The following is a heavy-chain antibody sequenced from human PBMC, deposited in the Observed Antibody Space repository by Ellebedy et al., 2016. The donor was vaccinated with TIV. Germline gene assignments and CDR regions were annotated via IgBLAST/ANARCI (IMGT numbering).Heavy chain of an antibody. CDR2: IRSTGDST. J-gene: IGHJ4*02. Sequence: GESLKISXAASGFTFSSYSMTWVRQAPGKGLEWVSGIRSTGDSTWYADSVKGRFSISRDDAKNSLYLQMNSLRVEDTALYYCARGGRGDCWGQGTLVTVSS. V-gene: IGHV3-23*01. CDR1: GFTFSSYS. CDR3: ARGGRGDC. D-gene: IGHD2-15*01.